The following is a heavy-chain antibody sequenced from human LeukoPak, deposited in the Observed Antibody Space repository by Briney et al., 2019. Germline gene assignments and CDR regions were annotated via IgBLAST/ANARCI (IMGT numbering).Heavy chain of an antibody. CDR2: ISSSGSTI. Sequence: GGSLRLSCAASGFTFSSYAMHWVRQAPGKGLEWVSYISSSGSTIYYADSVKGRSTISRDNAKNSLYLQMNSLRAEDTAVYYCARDRSYGRRNYFDYWGQGTLVTVSS. V-gene: IGHV3-48*04. CDR3: ARDRSYGRRNYFDY. D-gene: IGHD5-18*01. CDR1: GFTFSSYA. J-gene: IGHJ4*02.